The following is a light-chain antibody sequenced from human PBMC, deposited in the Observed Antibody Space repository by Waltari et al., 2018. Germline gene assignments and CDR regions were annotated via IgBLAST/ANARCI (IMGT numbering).Light chain of an antibody. CDR3: QQSIQWPYT. J-gene: IGKJ2*01. CDR1: QSVNRN. Sequence: DIAMTQSPATLSLSPGERATLSCRASQSVNRNLAWYQQKPGQPPRLLIYGVSSRATGIPDRFTGSGSGMELTLTISSLEPEDVGIYHCQQSIQWPYTFGQGTKVEIK. V-gene: IGKV3D-15*01. CDR2: GVS.